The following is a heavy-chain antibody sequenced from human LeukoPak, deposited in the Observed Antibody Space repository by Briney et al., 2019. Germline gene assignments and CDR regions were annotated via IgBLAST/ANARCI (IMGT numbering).Heavy chain of an antibody. CDR3: ARGPNSNWSGLDF. V-gene: IGHV3-74*01. J-gene: IGHJ4*02. CDR1: GFSFSGHW. D-gene: IGHD6-6*01. Sequence: GGSLRLSCTASGFSFSGHWMHWARQLPGKGLVWVSRISPTGSTTSYADSVKGRFTVSRDNAKNTPYLQVNNLRAEDTAVYYCARGPNSNWSGLDFWGQRTLLTVSS. CDR2: ISPTGSTT.